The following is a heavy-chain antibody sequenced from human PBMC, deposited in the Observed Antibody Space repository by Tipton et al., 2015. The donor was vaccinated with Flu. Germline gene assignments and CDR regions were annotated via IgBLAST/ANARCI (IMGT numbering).Heavy chain of an antibody. V-gene: IGHV4-39*07. CDR3: ARDPLIVEATSVDWFDP. D-gene: IGHD1-26*01. J-gene: IGHJ5*02. CDR2: VYNTGST. Sequence: PGLVKPSETLSLTCSVSGGSINNNDYYWGWIRQPPGKGLEWIGSVYNTGSTYYNPSLRSRVTISIDTSKSQFSLNLASVTAADTAVYYCARDPLIVEATSVDWFDPWGQGTLVTVSS. CDR1: GGSINNNDYY.